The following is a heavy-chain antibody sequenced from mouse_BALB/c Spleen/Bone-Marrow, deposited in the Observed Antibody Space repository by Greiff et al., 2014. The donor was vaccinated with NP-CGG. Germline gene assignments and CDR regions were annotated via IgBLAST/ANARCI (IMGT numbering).Heavy chain of an antibody. D-gene: IGHD1-1*01. J-gene: IGHJ2*01. CDR3: AKKDYGSSSFDY. Sequence: EVKLVESGPELEKPGASVKISCKASGYSFTDSNMNWVKQSNGKNLEWIGNIDPYYGGTSYSQKFKGKATLTVDKSSSTAYMRLRSLTSEDSAVYYCAKKDYGSSSFDYWGQGTTLTVSS. CDR1: GYSFTDSN. CDR2: IDPYYGGT. V-gene: IGHV1-39*01.